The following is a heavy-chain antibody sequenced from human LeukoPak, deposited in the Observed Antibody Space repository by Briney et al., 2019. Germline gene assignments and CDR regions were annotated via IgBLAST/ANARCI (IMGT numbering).Heavy chain of an antibody. J-gene: IGHJ5*02. V-gene: IGHV3-20*04. CDR2: INWNGGST. CDR3: ARDTVTNWFDP. D-gene: IGHD4-11*01. Sequence: GGSLRLSCAASGFTFEDYDMTWVRRAPGRGLEWVSGINWNGGSTGYADSVKGRFTISRDNAKNSLYLQMNSLRVEDTALYYCARDTVTNWFDPWGRGTLVTVSS. CDR1: GFTFEDYD.